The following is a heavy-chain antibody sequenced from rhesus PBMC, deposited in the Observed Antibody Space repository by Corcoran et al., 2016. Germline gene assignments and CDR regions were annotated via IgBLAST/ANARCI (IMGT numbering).Heavy chain of an antibody. V-gene: IGHV4-165*02. CDR1: GGSIRGSY. D-gene: IGHD2-39*01. CDR2: IGGRRGST. Sequence: QVQLQESGPGLVKPSETLSLTCAVSGGSIRGSYWNWIRHPPGKVLEWIGYIGGRRGSTYYNPSLKSRVTISTDTSKNQFSLKLSSVTAADTAVYYCARNPYCSRGVCYSDYWGQGVLVTVSS. J-gene: IGHJ4*01. CDR3: ARNPYCSRGVCYSDY.